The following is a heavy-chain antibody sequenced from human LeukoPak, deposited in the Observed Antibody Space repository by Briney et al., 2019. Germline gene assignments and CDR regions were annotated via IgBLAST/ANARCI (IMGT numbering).Heavy chain of an antibody. Sequence: PSETLSLTCTVSGGSISTFYWSWIRQPPGKGLEWIGYIYYNGITNYNPSLKSRVTISVDTSKNQFSLKLTSVTAADTAVYYCASVLGGHGLDIWGQGTMVTVSS. V-gene: IGHV4-59*01. CDR2: IYYNGIT. J-gene: IGHJ3*02. CDR1: GGSISTFY. D-gene: IGHD3-16*01. CDR3: ASVLGGHGLDI.